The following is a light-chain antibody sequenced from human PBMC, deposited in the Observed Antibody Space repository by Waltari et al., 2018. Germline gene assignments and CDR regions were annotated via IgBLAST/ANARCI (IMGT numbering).Light chain of an antibody. CDR2: DAS. Sequence: EIVLTQSPATLSLSSGERATLSCRASQSVSSYLAWYQQKPGQAPRLLIYDASNRATGIPARFSGSGSGTDFTLTISSLEPEDFALYYCQQRSKWPITFGQGTRLEIK. CDR1: QSVSSY. V-gene: IGKV3-11*01. J-gene: IGKJ5*01. CDR3: QQRSKWPIT.